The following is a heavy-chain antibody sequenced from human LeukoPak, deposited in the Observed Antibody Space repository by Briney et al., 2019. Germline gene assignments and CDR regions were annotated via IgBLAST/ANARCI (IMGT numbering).Heavy chain of an antibody. J-gene: IGHJ3*02. Sequence: PGGSLRLSCAASGFTFSSYEMKWVRQAPGKGLEWVSYISSSASTKYYADSVKGRFTISRDNAKNSLYLQMNSLRAEDTAVYYCARGRSITLLRGVAMSDGFDIWGQGAMVTVSS. CDR1: GFTFSSYE. CDR3: ARGRSITLLRGVAMSDGFDI. D-gene: IGHD3-10*01. V-gene: IGHV3-48*03. CDR2: ISSSASTK.